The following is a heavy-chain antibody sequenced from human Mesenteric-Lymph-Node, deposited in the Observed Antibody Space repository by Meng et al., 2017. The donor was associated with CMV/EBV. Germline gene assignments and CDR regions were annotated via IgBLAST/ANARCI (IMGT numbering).Heavy chain of an antibody. J-gene: IGHJ5*02. CDR2: TYFRSKWYN. Sequence: SETLSLTCAISGDSVSSKTAAWNWIRQSPSRGPEWLGRTYFRSKWYNDYAESVKSRIIINPDTSKNQFSLQLNSMTPEDTAVYYCARDEGMATGRGWFDPWGQGTRVTVSS. D-gene: IGHD5-24*01. V-gene: IGHV6-1*01. CDR3: ARDEGMATGRGWFDP. CDR1: GDSVSSKTAA.